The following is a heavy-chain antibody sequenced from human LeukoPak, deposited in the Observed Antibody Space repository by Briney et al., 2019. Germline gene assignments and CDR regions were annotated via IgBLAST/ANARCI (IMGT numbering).Heavy chain of an antibody. J-gene: IGHJ6*02. CDR1: GYSFTSYW. Sequence: GESLKISCKGSGYSFTSYWIGWVRQMPGKGLEWMGIIYPGDSDTRYSPSFQGQVTISADKSISTAYLQWSSLKASDTAMYYCARGATPHYYYYGMDVWGQGTTVTVSS. CDR2: IYPGDSDT. V-gene: IGHV5-51*01. CDR3: ARGATPHYYYYGMDV. D-gene: IGHD5-12*01.